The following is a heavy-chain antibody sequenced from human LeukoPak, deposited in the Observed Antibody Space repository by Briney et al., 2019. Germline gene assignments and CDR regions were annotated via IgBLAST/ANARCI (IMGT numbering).Heavy chain of an antibody. CDR2: INHSGST. CDR1: GGSFSGYY. CDR3: ASYGSRTSREFDY. Sequence: PSETLSLTCAVYGGSFSGYYWSWIRQPPGKGLEWIGEINHSGSTNYNPSLKSRVTISVDTSKNQFSLKLSSVTAADTAVYYCASYGSRTSREFDYWGQGSLITVSS. V-gene: IGHV4-34*01. J-gene: IGHJ4*02. D-gene: IGHD3-10*01.